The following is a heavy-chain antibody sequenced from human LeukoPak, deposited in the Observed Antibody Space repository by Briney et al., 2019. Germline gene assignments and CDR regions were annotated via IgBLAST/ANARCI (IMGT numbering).Heavy chain of an antibody. J-gene: IGHJ4*02. Sequence: PGGSLRLSCAASGFTFSRYDMSWVRQAPGKGLEWVSAISGSGGSTYYADSVKGRFTISRDNSKNTLYLQMNSLRAEDTAVYYCAKDGSLVVPEGRFDYWGQGTLVTVSS. CDR1: GFTFSRYD. D-gene: IGHD2-2*01. CDR3: AKDGSLVVPEGRFDY. CDR2: ISGSGGST. V-gene: IGHV3-23*01.